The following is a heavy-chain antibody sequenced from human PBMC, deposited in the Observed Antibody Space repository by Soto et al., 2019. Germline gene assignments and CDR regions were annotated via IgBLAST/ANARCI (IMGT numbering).Heavy chain of an antibody. CDR2: IIPILGIA. J-gene: IGHJ2*01. CDR3: TRERWDYGEPKWYFDL. D-gene: IGHD4-17*01. V-gene: IGHV1-69*04. Sequence: ASVKVSFKASGGTFSSYTISWVRQAPGQGLEWMGRIIPILGIANYAQKFQGRVTITADKSTSTAYMELSSLRSEDTAVYYCTRERWDYGEPKWYFDLWGRGTLVTVSS. CDR1: GGTFSSYT.